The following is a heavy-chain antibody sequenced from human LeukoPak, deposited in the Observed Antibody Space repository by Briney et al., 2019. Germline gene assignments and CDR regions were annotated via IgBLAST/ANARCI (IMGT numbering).Heavy chain of an antibody. CDR3: AKAANEKTANVTAARSYWYFDL. CDR1: GFILKDYA. CDR2: IHYSGRAT. J-gene: IGHJ2*01. D-gene: IGHD6-13*01. V-gene: IGHV3-23*01. Sequence: GGSLRLSCAASGFILKDYAMNWVRQAPGKGLQWVSSIHYSGRATYYADSVKGRFTIFRDNSKNTLYLQMNSLRAEDSAVYYCAKAANEKTANVTAARSYWYFDLWGRGTLITVSS.